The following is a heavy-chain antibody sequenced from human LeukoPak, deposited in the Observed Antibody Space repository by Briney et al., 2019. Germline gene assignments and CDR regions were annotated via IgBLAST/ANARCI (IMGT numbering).Heavy chain of an antibody. J-gene: IGHJ4*02. Sequence: ASVKVSCTASGYTFTGYYMHWVRQAPGQGLEWMGWINPNSGGTNYAQKFQGRVTMTRDTSISTAYMELSRLRSDDTAVYYCARDTRGYSGYDERDYWGQGTLVTVSS. CDR3: ARDTRGYSGYDERDY. CDR2: INPNSGGT. V-gene: IGHV1-2*02. D-gene: IGHD5-12*01. CDR1: GYTFTGYY.